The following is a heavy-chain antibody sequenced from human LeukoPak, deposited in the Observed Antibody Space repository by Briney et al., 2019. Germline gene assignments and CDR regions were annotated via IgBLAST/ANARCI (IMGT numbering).Heavy chain of an antibody. D-gene: IGHD3-22*01. CDR1: GFTFSSYG. Sequence: GGFLRLSCAASGFTFSSYGMHWVRQAPGKGLEWVAAISYDGSNKYYADSVKGRFTISRDNSKNTLYLQMNSLRAEDTDVYYCAKDNYYDNSAYPDYWGQGTLVTVSS. CDR3: AKDNYYDNSAYPDY. J-gene: IGHJ4*02. CDR2: ISYDGSNK. V-gene: IGHV3-30*18.